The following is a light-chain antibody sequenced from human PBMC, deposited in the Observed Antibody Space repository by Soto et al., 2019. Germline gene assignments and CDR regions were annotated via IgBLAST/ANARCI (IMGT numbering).Light chain of an antibody. Sequence: EIVLTQSPATLSLSPGERATLSCRASPSVSSDLAWYQQKPGQAPRLLIYDASNRATGIPARFSGSGSGTDFTLTISSLEPEDFAVYYCQQRSNWPPYTFGQGTKLEIK. J-gene: IGKJ2*01. V-gene: IGKV3-11*01. CDR2: DAS. CDR1: PSVSSD. CDR3: QQRSNWPPYT.